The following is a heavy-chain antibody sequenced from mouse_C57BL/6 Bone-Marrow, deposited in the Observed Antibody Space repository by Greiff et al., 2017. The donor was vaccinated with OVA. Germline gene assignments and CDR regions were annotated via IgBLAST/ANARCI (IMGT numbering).Heavy chain of an antibody. CDR2: INPNNGGT. V-gene: IGHV1-26*01. Sequence: EVQLQQSGPELVKPGASVKISCKASGYTFTDYYMNWVKQSHGKSLEWIGDINPNNGGTSYNQKFKGKATLTVDKSSSTAYMELRSLTSEDSAAYYCASGYDGYYAWFAYWGQGTLVTVSA. J-gene: IGHJ3*01. D-gene: IGHD2-3*01. CDR3: ASGYDGYYAWFAY. CDR1: GYTFTDYY.